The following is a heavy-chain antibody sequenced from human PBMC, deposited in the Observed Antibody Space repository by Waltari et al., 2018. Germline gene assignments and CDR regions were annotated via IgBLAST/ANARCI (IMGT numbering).Heavy chain of an antibody. Sequence: EEQLVESGGGLAQPGESLRLSCAASGFTFSRYWMDWVRQAPGRGLVWVSRMNRDVSSPTYADAGKGRFTSSRDNAKNTLDVQMNRLRAEDTAVYYCARVATKTYSSPVPGRPYYYGMDVWGQGTTVTVSS. CDR1: GFTFSRYW. CDR2: MNRDVSSP. J-gene: IGHJ6*02. CDR3: ARVATKTYSSPVPGRPYYYGMDV. D-gene: IGHD6-19*01. V-gene: IGHV3-74*01.